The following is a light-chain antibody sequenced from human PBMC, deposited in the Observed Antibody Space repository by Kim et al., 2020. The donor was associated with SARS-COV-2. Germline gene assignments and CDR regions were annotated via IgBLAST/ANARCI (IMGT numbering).Light chain of an antibody. J-gene: IGKJ1*01. CDR1: QSISNY. Sequence: ASVGDRVTITCRASQSISNYLNWYQQKPGKAPKLLLYAASTLQSGVPSRFTGSGSGTDFTLTISSLQPEDFATYYCQQSYRTPVTFGQGTKVEIK. V-gene: IGKV1-39*01. CDR2: AAS. CDR3: QQSYRTPVT.